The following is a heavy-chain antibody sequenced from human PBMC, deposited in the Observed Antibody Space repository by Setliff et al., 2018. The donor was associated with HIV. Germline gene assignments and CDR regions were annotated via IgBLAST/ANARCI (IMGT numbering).Heavy chain of an antibody. CDR1: GGSISRSNW. D-gene: IGHD1-26*01. V-gene: IGHV4-4*02. Sequence: SLTCAVSGGSISRSNWWSWVRQPPGKGLEWIGEIYHSGNTNYNPSLKSRITVSVDKSKNQFSLRLSSVTAADTAVYYCARRGGSFPHDAFDIWGQGTMVTVS. J-gene: IGHJ3*02. CDR2: IYHSGNT. CDR3: ARRGGSFPHDAFDI.